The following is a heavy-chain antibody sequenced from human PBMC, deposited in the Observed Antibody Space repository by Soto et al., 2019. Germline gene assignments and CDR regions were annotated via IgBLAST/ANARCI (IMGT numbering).Heavy chain of an antibody. J-gene: IGHJ6*02. V-gene: IGHV5-51*01. CDR3: ARLRYCSGGSCYSNYYYYGMDV. Sequence: GESLKISCKGSGYSSTSYWIGWVRQMPGKGLEWMGIIYPGDSDTRYSPSFQGQVTISADKSISTAYLQWSSLKASDTAMYYCARLRYCSGGSCYSNYYYYGMDVWGQGTTVTVSS. CDR1: GYSSTSYW. CDR2: IYPGDSDT. D-gene: IGHD2-15*01.